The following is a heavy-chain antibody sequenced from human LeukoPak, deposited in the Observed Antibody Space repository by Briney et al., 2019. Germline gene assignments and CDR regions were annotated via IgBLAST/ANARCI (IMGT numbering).Heavy chain of an antibody. CDR2: ISPNNGNT. CDR3: ARDRDSSGWHVADY. J-gene: IGHJ4*02. V-gene: IGHV1-18*01. D-gene: IGHD6-19*01. CDR1: GYTFRSYD. Sequence: ASVKVSCKATGYTFRSYDITWVRQAPGQGLEWMGWISPNNGNTNYAQKFQGRVTMTTDTPTSTAYMEMRSLRSDDTAVYYCARDRDSSGWHVADYWGQGTLVTVS.